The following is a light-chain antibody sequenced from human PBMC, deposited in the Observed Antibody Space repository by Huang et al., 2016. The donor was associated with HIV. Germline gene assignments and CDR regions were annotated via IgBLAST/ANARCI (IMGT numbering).Light chain of an antibody. V-gene: IGKV2-28*01. Sequence: DIVMTQSPLSLPVTPGEPASISCRSSQSLLHSNGYNYLDWYLQKPGQSPQLLIYLGSNRASGVPDRFSGSGSGTHFTLKISRAEAEDVGVYYCMQALQTPRTFGQGTKLEIK. CDR3: MQALQTPRT. CDR2: LGS. CDR1: QSLLHSNGYNY. J-gene: IGKJ2*01.